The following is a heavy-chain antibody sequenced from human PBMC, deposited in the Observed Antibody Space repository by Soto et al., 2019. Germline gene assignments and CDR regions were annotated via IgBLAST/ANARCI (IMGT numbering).Heavy chain of an antibody. CDR1: GFTFSTYA. D-gene: IGHD6-19*01. Sequence: PGGSLRLSCEVSGFTFSTYAMSWVRQAPGKGLEWVSSFSGGAGSTSYADSVKGRFTISGHTSKNTLYLQMNSLRAEDTAIYYCARAVELAGIKWFDLWGQGTLVTVSS. CDR2: FSGGAGST. J-gene: IGHJ5*02. CDR3: ARAVELAGIKWFDL. V-gene: IGHV3-23*01.